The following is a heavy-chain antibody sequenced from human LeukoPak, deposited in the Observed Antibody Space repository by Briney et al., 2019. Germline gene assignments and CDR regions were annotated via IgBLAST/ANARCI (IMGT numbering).Heavy chain of an antibody. D-gene: IGHD4-17*01. CDR3: ARESTVTGGISYCDY. Sequence: GSLRLSCAASGFTFSSYSMNWVRQAPGKGLEWVSSISSSSSYIYYADSVKGRFTISRDNAKNSLYLQMNSLRAEDTAVYYCARESTVTGGISYCDYWGQGTLVTVSS. V-gene: IGHV3-21*01. J-gene: IGHJ4*02. CDR2: ISSSSSYI. CDR1: GFTFSSYS.